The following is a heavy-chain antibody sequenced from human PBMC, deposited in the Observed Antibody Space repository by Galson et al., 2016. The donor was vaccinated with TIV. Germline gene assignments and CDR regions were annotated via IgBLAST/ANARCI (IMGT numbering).Heavy chain of an antibody. V-gene: IGHV1-8*02. D-gene: IGHD4-17*01. J-gene: IGHJ4*02. CDR2: MNPNSGNT. Sequence: SVKVSCKAPGYTFTSYDINWVRQATGQGLEWMGWMNPNSGNTGYAQKFRGGVTMTRNTSVRTAYMELSSLRSEDTAVYYCARSGDYGDYWGQGTLVTVSS. CDR3: ARSGDYGDY. CDR1: GYTFTSYD.